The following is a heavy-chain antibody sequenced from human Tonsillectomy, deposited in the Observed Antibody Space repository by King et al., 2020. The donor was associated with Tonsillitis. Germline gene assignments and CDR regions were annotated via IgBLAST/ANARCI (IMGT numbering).Heavy chain of an antibody. CDR3: ARVNYYDSSGYWSPYYFDY. CDR2: IYGGGTT. V-gene: IGHV3-53*01. D-gene: IGHD3-22*01. CDR1: GFSVSSHY. J-gene: IGHJ4*02. Sequence: VQLVESGGGLMQPGGSLRLSCAASGFSVSSHYMSWVRQAPGKGLEWGSVIYGGGTTYYADFLKGLFTISRDNSENTLYLQMNSLRAEDTAMYYCARVNYYDSSGYWSPYYFDYWGQGTLVTVSS.